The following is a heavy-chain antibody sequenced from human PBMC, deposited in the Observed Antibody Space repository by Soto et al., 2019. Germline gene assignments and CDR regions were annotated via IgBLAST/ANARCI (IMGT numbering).Heavy chain of an antibody. J-gene: IGHJ4*02. CDR3: TTADDYYDSSGYYYVDY. CDR1: GFTFSNAW. V-gene: IGHV3-15*07. CDR2: IKSKTDGGTT. Sequence: EVQLVESGGGLVKPGGSLRLSCAASGFTFSNAWMNWVHQAPGKGLEWVGRIKSKTDGGTTDYAAPVKGRFTISRDDSKNTLYLQMNSLKTEDTAVYYCTTADDYYDSSGYYYVDYWGQGTLVTVSS. D-gene: IGHD3-22*01.